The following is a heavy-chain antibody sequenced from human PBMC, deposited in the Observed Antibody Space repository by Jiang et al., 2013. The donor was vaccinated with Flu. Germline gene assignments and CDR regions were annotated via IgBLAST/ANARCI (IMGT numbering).Heavy chain of an antibody. CDR1: GYTFSGNY. V-gene: IGHV1-2*02. Sequence: SGAEVKTPGASVKVSCKASGYTFSGNYIHWVRQAPGQGLEWMGWINPNSGGTNNAQKFQGRITMTRDTSIGTAYMELRRLSSDDTAVYYCARDPGNTAMAGYWYFDLWGLAPWSLSPQ. CDR2: INPNSGGT. CDR3: ARDPGNTAMAGYWYFDL. D-gene: IGHD5-18*01. J-gene: IGHJ2*01.